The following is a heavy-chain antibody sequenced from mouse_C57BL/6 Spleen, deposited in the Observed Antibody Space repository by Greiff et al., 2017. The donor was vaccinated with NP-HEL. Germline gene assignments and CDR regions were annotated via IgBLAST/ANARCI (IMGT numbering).Heavy chain of an antibody. CDR3: ARKTYGYGNYFDY. CDR2: IWSGGST. V-gene: IGHV2-2*01. CDR1: GFSLTSYG. Sequence: VQRVESGPGLVQPSQSLSITCTVSGFSLTSYGVHWVRQSPGKGLEWLGVIWSGGSTDYNAAFISRLSISKDNSKSQVFFKMNSLQADDTAIYYCARKTYGYGNYFDYWGQGTTLTVSS. J-gene: IGHJ2*01. D-gene: IGHD2-2*01.